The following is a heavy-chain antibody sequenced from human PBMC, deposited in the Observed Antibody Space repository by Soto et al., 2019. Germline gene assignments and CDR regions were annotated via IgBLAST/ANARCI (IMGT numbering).Heavy chain of an antibody. CDR2: FYSSGSP. D-gene: IGHD3-16*01. J-gene: IGHJ4*02. CDR1: GGSLSGYY. CDR3: AREFYYDRRRIGFDS. Sequence: SETLSITCTVSGGSLSGYYWSWIRQPPGKGLEWIGDFYSSGSPHHNPSLKNRVSISEDRSKNEFSLKLSSVTAADTAIYYCAREFYYDRRRIGFDSWGQGTLVTVSS. V-gene: IGHV4-59*01.